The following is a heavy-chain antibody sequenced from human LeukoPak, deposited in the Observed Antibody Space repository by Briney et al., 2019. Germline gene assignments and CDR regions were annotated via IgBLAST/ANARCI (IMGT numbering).Heavy chain of an antibody. Sequence: GGSLRLSCAASGFTFSSYAMSWVRQAPGKGLEWVSTISVSGGSTYYADSVKGRFTISRDNSKNTLYLQMNSLRVEDTAVYYCARRPYSSSWYYFDYWGQGTLVTVSS. CDR3: ARRPYSSSWYYFDY. V-gene: IGHV3-23*01. J-gene: IGHJ4*02. CDR1: GFTFSSYA. CDR2: ISVSGGST. D-gene: IGHD6-13*01.